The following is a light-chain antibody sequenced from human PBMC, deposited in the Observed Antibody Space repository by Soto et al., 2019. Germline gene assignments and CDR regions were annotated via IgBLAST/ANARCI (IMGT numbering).Light chain of an antibody. CDR3: LQRSDWPLT. CDR2: DVS. V-gene: IGKV3-11*01. CDR1: QSISTF. Sequence: EIVLTQSPVTLSLSPGERATLSCRASQSISTFLGWYQQKPGQVPRLLIYDVSNRATGIPTRFSGSGSGTDFTLTISSLEPEDFAVYYCLQRSDWPLTFGGGTKVEIK. J-gene: IGKJ4*01.